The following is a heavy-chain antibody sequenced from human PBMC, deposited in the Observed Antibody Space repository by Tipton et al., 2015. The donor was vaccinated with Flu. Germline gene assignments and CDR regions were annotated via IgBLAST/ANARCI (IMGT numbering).Heavy chain of an antibody. D-gene: IGHD6-13*01. J-gene: IGHJ4*02. Sequence: VQSGGGLIQPGESLRLSCAASGFTVSSNYMSWVRQAPGKGLEWVSVIYSGGITYYADSVNGRFTISRDSSKNTLYLQMNSLRAEDTAVYYCARGRAASADFDYWGQGTLVTVSS. CDR2: IYSGGIT. V-gene: IGHV3-53*01. CDR1: GFTVSSNY. CDR3: ARGRAASADFDY.